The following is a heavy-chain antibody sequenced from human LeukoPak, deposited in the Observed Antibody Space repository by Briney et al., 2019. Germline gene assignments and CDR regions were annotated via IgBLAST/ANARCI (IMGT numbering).Heavy chain of an antibody. CDR2: INHSGST. D-gene: IGHD2-2*01. Sequence: SETLSLTCAVYGGSFSGYYWSWIRQPPGKGLEWIGEINHSGSTNYNPSLKSRVTISVDTSKNQFSLKLSSVTAADTAVYYCARGDRSSTSCYSYYWGQGTLVTVSS. V-gene: IGHV4-34*01. J-gene: IGHJ4*02. CDR3: ARGDRSSTSCYSYY. CDR1: GGSFSGYY.